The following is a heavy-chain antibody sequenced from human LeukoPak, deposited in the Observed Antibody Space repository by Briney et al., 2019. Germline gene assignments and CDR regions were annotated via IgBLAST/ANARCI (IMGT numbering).Heavy chain of an antibody. V-gene: IGHV3-74*01. D-gene: IGHD6-25*01. Sequence: GGSLRLFCAASGYTFSSYWMHGVRQAPGKGLVLVSRINGDGSSTAYADSVKGRFTISRDNAKNTLYLQMNSLTAEDTAVYYCARGPPWYFDLWGRGTLVTVSS. J-gene: IGHJ2*01. CDR3: ARGPPWYFDL. CDR2: INGDGSST. CDR1: GYTFSSYW.